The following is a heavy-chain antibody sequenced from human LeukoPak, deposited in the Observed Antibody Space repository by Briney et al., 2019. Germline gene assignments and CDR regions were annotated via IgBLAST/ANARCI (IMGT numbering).Heavy chain of an antibody. CDR2: ISYDGSNK. CDR3: ATGDIVATILPDY. J-gene: IGHJ4*02. V-gene: IGHV3-30*04. D-gene: IGHD5-12*01. Sequence: GRSLTLSCAASGFTFSSYAMRWVRQAPGKGLEWVAVISYDGSNKYYADSVKGRFTISRDNSKNTLYLQMNSLRAEDTAAYYCATGDIVATILPDYWGQGTLVTVYS. CDR1: GFTFSSYA.